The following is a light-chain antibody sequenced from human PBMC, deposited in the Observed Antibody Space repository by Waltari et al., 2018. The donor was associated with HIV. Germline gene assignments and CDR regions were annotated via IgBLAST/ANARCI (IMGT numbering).Light chain of an antibody. V-gene: IGKV3-11*01. Sequence: EIVLTQSPATLSLSPGERATLSFRASQSLSGYLSWYQQKPGQAPRLLIYDVSNRATGIPARFSGSGSGTDFTLTVSSLEPEDFAVYYCQQRRNWPQTFGQGTKVEIK. J-gene: IGKJ1*01. CDR1: QSLSGY. CDR3: QQRRNWPQT. CDR2: DVS.